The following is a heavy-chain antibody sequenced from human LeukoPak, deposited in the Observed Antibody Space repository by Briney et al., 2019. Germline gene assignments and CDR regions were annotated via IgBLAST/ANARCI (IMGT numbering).Heavy chain of an antibody. D-gene: IGHD2-2*01. CDR1: GYTLTELS. Sequence: ASVKDSCKISGYTLTELSMHCVGQAPGKGLEWMGGFDPEDGETIYAQKFQDRVTMTENTSTDTAYMELSSLRSEDTAVYYCATAVVPAARKDYWGQGTLVTVSS. CDR2: FDPEDGET. CDR3: ATAVVPAARKDY. V-gene: IGHV1-24*01. J-gene: IGHJ4*02.